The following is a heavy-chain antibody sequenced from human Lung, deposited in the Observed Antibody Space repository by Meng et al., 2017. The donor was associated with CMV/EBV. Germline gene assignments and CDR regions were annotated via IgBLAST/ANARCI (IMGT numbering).Heavy chain of an antibody. CDR2: ISCDGCYE. CDR1: FIFRVYA. Sequence: FIFRVYAMPWVRQAPGKGLEWVAFISCDGCYEYYADSVKGRFSISRDNSRDTLCLQMNSLIADDTAVCYCARSDGSGASYYSTFFDYWGQGTLVTVSS. V-gene: IGHV3-30*03. CDR3: ARSDGSGASYYSTFFDY. J-gene: IGHJ4*02. D-gene: IGHD2-15*01.